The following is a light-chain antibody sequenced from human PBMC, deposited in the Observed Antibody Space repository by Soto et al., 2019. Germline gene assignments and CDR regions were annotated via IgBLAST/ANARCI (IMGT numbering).Light chain of an antibody. V-gene: IGKV3-11*01. CDR2: DVS. CDR1: QSVSNY. J-gene: IGKJ1*01. Sequence: EIAMTQSPSTLSVSTGERDKLSCGASQSVSNYLIWYQQKPGQAPRLLIYDVSNRATGIPARFSGSGSGTDFTLTISSLEPEDFAVYYCQQRSNWPRTFGQGTKVDI. CDR3: QQRSNWPRT.